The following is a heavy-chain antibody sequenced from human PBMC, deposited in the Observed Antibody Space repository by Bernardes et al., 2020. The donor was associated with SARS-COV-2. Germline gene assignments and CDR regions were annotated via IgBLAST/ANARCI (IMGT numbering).Heavy chain of an antibody. CDR3: VKEYWESADGSFDM. J-gene: IGHJ3*02. V-gene: IGHV3-23*01. CDR1: GFTFRNYA. D-gene: IGHD1-26*01. Sequence: GGSLRLSCEASGFTFRNYAISWVRKAPGKGLEWVSAVGGSGENTWYADSVKGRFTISRDNSKNTLSLEMNSLRAEDTARYFCVKEYWESADGSFDMWGQGTMVTVSS. CDR2: VGGSGENT.